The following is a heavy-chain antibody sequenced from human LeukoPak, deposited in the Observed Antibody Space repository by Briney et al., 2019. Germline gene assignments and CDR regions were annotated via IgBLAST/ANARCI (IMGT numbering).Heavy chain of an antibody. CDR2: ISGSGGST. Sequence: GGSLRLSCAASGFTFSSYAMSWVRQAPGKGLEWVSAISGSGGSTYYANSVKGRFTISRDNSKNTLYLQMNSLRAEDTAVDYCAKDLRRNCSGGSCPWGQGTLVTVSS. J-gene: IGHJ5*02. V-gene: IGHV3-23*01. CDR3: AKDLRRNCSGGSCP. CDR1: GFTFSSYA. D-gene: IGHD2-15*01.